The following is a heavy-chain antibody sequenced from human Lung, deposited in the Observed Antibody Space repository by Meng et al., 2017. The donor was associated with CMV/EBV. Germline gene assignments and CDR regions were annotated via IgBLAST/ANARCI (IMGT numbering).Heavy chain of an antibody. J-gene: IGHJ4*02. Sequence: SVKVSCKASGYTFTAHYFHWVRQAPGQGLEWMGWIHPHRGDTNYVQQFQGRVTLTRDTSINTGYMEMTRLTAGDTAVYCCARDSNWGPDYWGQGALVTVSS. CDR1: GYTFTAHY. V-gene: IGHV1-2*02. D-gene: IGHD7-27*01. CDR2: IHPHRGDT. CDR3: ARDSNWGPDY.